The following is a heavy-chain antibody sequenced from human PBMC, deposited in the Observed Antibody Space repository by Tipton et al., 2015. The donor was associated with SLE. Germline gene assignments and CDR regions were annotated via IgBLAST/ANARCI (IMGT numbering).Heavy chain of an antibody. V-gene: IGHV4-39*01. Sequence: LRLSCTVSGGSISSSSYYWGWIRQPPGKGLEWIGSIYYSGSTYYNPSLKSRVTISVDTSKNQFSLKLSSVTAADTAVYYCARHTYPGDAFDIWGQGTMVTVSS. CDR1: GGSISSSSYY. D-gene: IGHD3-10*01. CDR2: IYYSGST. CDR3: ARHTYPGDAFDI. J-gene: IGHJ3*02.